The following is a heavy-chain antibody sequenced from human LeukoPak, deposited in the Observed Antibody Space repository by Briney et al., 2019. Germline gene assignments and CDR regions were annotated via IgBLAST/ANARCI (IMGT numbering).Heavy chain of an antibody. J-gene: IGHJ4*02. CDR3: ARGTPIWFGELSGY. CDR2: INPNGGGT. CDR1: GYTFTGYY. D-gene: IGHD3-10*01. V-gene: IGHV1-2*02. Sequence: GASVKVSCKASGYTFTGYYMHWVRQAPGQGLEWMGWINPNGGGTNYAQKFQGRVTMTRDTSISTAYMELSRLRSDDTAVYYCARGTPIWFGELSGYWGQGTLVTVSS.